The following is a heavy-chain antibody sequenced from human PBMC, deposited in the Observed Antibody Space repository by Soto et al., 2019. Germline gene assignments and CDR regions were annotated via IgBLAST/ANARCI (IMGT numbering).Heavy chain of an antibody. CDR1: GAAFSNYY. V-gene: IGHV4-59*01. CDR2: ICGSGSS. J-gene: IGHJ4*02. D-gene: IGHD3-16*02. Sequence: PAETLSLTCSVSGAAFSNYYLSWIRQPPGKGLEWVGGICGSGSSNYNAYLRSGATMSLATSNNRISLQLTSVTAAETAVYYCGMGGDIQLCFAFDYWGQGTPVTVSS. CDR3: GMGGDIQLCFAFDY.